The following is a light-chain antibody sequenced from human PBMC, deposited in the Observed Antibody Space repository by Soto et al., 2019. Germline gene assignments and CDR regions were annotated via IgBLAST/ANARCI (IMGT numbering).Light chain of an antibody. CDR2: STK. J-gene: IGLJ3*02. CDR3: LLYYGGAQRGA. CDR1: TGAVTSNYY. V-gene: IGLV7-43*01. Sequence: QAVVSQEPSLTVSPGETATLACASSTGAVTSNYYPNWFQQKPGQAPRPLIYSTKHKYSWTPAQFSGSLLGGKAALTLSGVQPEDEGDCYFLLYYGGAQRGAFGGGTKLTVL.